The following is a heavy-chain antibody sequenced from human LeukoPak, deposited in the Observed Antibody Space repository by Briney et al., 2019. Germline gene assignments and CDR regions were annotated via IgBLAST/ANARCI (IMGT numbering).Heavy chain of an antibody. CDR2: INPSGGST. CDR1: GYTFTSYY. Sequence: ASVKVSCKASGYTFTSYYMYWVRQAPGQGLEWMGMINPSGGSTSYAQKFQGRVTMTRDMSTSTVYMELSSLRSEDTAVYYCARDMDCSSTRCYPLYMDVWGKGTTVTVS. J-gene: IGHJ6*03. CDR3: ARDMDCSSTRCYPLYMDV. V-gene: IGHV1-46*01. D-gene: IGHD2-2*01.